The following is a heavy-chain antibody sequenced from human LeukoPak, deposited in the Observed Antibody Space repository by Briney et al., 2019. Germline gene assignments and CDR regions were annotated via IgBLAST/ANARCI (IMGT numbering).Heavy chain of an antibody. D-gene: IGHD3-10*01. V-gene: IGHV3-30*03. CDR1: GFTFSSYG. CDR3: ASWRGSGSGSFSGPLDY. CDR2: VSSDGSSK. Sequence: GGSLRLSCAASGFTFSSYGMHWVRQAPGKGLEWVAFVSSDGSSKYYGDSVKGRFIISRDSSENMLHLQMNSLRAEDTAVYYCASWRGSGSGSFSGPLDYWGQGTLVTVSS. J-gene: IGHJ4*02.